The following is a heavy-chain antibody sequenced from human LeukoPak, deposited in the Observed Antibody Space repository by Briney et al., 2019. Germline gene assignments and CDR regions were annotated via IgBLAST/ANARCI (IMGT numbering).Heavy chain of an antibody. D-gene: IGHD2-21*02. J-gene: IGHJ3*01. CDR3: ARHKSVTYDAFDL. V-gene: IGHV4-39*01. CDR1: GGSIDSSSYY. Sequence: SETLSLTCSVSGGSIDSSSYYWGWIRQPPGKGLEWIGNIYYSGNTYYNPSLKSRATLSVDTSKNQFSLRLSSVTATDTAVYYCARHKSVTYDAFDLWGRGTMVTVSS. CDR2: IYYSGNT.